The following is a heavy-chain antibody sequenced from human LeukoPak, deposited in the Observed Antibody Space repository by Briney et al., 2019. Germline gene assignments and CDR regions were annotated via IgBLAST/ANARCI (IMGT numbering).Heavy chain of an antibody. CDR3: ARGVNYYYYYMDV. CDR2: IYTSGST. J-gene: IGHJ6*03. D-gene: IGHD4-23*01. Sequence: SETLSLTCTVSGGSISSGSYHWSWIRQPAVKGLEWIGRIYTSGSTNYNPSLKSRVTISVDTSKNQFSLKLSSVTAADTAVYYCARGVNYYYYYMDVWGKGTTVTISS. V-gene: IGHV4-61*02. CDR1: GGSISSGSYH.